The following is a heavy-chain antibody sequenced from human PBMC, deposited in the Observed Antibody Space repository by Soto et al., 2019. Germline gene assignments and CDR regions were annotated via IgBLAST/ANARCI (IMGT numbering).Heavy chain of an antibody. CDR1: GGSISSYY. CDR3: ARDGRDGYNFGAFDI. J-gene: IGHJ3*02. Sequence: SETLSLTCTVSGGSISSYYWSWIRQPPGKGLEWIGYIYYSGSTNYNPSLKSRVTISVDTSRNQFSLKLSSVTAADTAVYYCARDGRDGYNFGAFDIWGQGTMVTVSS. V-gene: IGHV4-59*01. D-gene: IGHD5-12*01. CDR2: IYYSGST.